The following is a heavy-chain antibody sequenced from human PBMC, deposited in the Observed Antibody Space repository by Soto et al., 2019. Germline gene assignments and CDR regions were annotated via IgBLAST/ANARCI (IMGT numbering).Heavy chain of an antibody. V-gene: IGHV4-61*01. CDR2: IYYSGST. D-gene: IGHD4-4*01. Sequence: QVQLQESGPGLVKPSETLSLTCTVSGGSVSSGSYYWSWIRQPPGKGLEWIGYIYYSGSTNYNPSLKSRVTMSVDTSKNQFSLKLNSLTAADAAVYYCAGGTDYRWVLWGQGTTVIVSS. CDR3: AGGTDYRWVL. CDR1: GGSVSSGSYY. J-gene: IGHJ6*02.